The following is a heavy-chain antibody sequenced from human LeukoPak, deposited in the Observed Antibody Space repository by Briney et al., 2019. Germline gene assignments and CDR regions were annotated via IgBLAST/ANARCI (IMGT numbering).Heavy chain of an antibody. CDR2: INHSGST. D-gene: IGHD2-2*01. CDR1: GGSFSGYY. Sequence: SETLSLTCAVYGGSFSGYYWSWIRQPPGKGLGWIGEINHSGSTNYNPSLKSRVTISVDTSKNQFSLKLSSVTAADTAVYYCARMGLYCSSTSCKNYYYYGMDVWGQGTTVTVSS. J-gene: IGHJ6*02. V-gene: IGHV4-34*01. CDR3: ARMGLYCSSTSCKNYYYYGMDV.